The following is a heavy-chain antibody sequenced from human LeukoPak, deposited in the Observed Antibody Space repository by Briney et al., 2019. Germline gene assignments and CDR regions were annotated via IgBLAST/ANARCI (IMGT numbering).Heavy chain of an antibody. Sequence: PGGSLRLSCAASGFTFSSYAMRWVRQAPGKGLEWVSLIISDGTITYYADSVKGRFTISRDNSKNTLYLQMNSLRAEDTAVYYCARLRGGDYYDSSGPDAFDIWGQGTMVTVSS. V-gene: IGHV3-23*01. CDR2: IISDGTIT. D-gene: IGHD3-22*01. J-gene: IGHJ3*02. CDR1: GFTFSSYA. CDR3: ARLRGGDYYDSSGPDAFDI.